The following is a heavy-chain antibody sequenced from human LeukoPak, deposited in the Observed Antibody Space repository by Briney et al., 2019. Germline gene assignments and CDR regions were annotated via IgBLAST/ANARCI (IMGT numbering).Heavy chain of an antibody. CDR3: ARAPREVAGTLGYFQH. V-gene: IGHV4-34*01. D-gene: IGHD6-19*01. J-gene: IGHJ1*01. CDR1: GGSFSGYY. CDR2: INHSGST. Sequence: SETLSLTCAVYGGSFSGYYWSWIRQPPGKGLEWIGEINHSGSTNYNPSLKSRVTISVDTSKNQFSLKLSSVTAADTAVYYCARAPREVAGTLGYFQHWGQGTLVTVSS.